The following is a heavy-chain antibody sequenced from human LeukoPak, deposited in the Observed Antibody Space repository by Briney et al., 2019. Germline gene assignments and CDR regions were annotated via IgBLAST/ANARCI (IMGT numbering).Heavy chain of an antibody. CDR2: IKEDGSDK. CDR3: ARRTNHLAFDY. CDR1: RFTFSTYS. J-gene: IGHJ4*02. V-gene: IGHV3-7*01. Sequence: GGSLRLSCAASRFTFSTYSMNWVRQAPGKGLEWMANIKEDGSDKFYVDSVKGRFTISRDNARNSLFLQMNDLRVGDTAVYYCARRTNHLAFDYWGLGTLVTVSS. D-gene: IGHD2-8*01.